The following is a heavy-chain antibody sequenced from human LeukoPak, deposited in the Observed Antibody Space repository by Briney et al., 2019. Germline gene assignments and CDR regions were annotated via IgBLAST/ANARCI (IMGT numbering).Heavy chain of an antibody. V-gene: IGHV3-20*04. CDR3: ARDSTTFWFDP. CDR2: INWNGGST. J-gene: IGHJ5*02. D-gene: IGHD2/OR15-2a*01. Sequence: GGSLRLSCAASGFTFDDYGMSWVRQAPGKGLEWVSGINWNGGSTGYADSVKGRFTISRDNAKNSLYLQMNSLRAEDTAVYYCARDSTTFWFDPWGQGTLVTVSS. CDR1: GFTFDDYG.